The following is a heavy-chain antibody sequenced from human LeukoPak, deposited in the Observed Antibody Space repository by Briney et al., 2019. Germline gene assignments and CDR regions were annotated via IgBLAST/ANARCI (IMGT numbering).Heavy chain of an antibody. CDR2: IYPGDSDI. CDR3: ARGAPFDY. D-gene: IGHD2/OR15-2a*01. CDR1: GYSFSNYW. Sequence: GESLKISCKGSGYSFSNYWIGWVRQMPGKGLEWMGIIYPGDSDIRYSPSFQGQVTISADTSISTAYLQWSSLKTSDSAMYYCARGAPFDYWGQGTLVTVSS. V-gene: IGHV5-51*01. J-gene: IGHJ4*02.